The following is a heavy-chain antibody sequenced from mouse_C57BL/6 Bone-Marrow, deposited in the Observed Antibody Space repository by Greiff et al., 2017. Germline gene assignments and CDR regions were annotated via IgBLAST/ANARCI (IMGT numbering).Heavy chain of an antibody. V-gene: IGHV1-26*01. CDR2: INPNNGGT. Sequence: VQLQQSGPALVKPGASVKISCKASGYTFTDYYMNWVKQSHGKSLEWIGDINPNNGGTSYNQKFKGKATLTVDKSSSTAYMELRSLTSEDSAVYYCASPLLQGYWGQGTTLTVSS. CDR1: GYTFTDYY. J-gene: IGHJ2*01. CDR3: ASPLLQGY. D-gene: IGHD1-1*01.